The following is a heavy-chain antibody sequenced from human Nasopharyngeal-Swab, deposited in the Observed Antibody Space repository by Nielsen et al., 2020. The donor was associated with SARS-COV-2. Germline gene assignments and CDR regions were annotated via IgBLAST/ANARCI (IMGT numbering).Heavy chain of an antibody. D-gene: IGHD3-3*01. V-gene: IGHV3-21*01. Sequence: GESLKISCAASGFTLNNYNFNWVRQAPGKGLEWVSSISSSSSYIYYADSVKGRFTISRDNAKNSLYLQMNGLRAEDTAVYYCARDGLDYDFWSAYFMDVWGQGTTVTVSS. CDR1: GFTLNNYN. CDR2: ISSSSSYI. CDR3: ARDGLDYDFWSAYFMDV. J-gene: IGHJ6*02.